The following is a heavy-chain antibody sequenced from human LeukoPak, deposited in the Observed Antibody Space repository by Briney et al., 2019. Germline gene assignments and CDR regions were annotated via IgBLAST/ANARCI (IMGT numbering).Heavy chain of an antibody. D-gene: IGHD6-13*01. J-gene: IGHJ4*02. CDR1: GFTLSSYG. V-gene: IGHV3-7*01. Sequence: GGSLRLSCAASGFTLSSYGMSWVRQAPGKGLEWVANIKQDGSEKYYVDSVKGRFTISRDNAKNSLYLQMNSLRAEDTAVYYCARDLLDSSSGYWGQGTLVTVSS. CDR2: IKQDGSEK. CDR3: ARDLLDSSSGY.